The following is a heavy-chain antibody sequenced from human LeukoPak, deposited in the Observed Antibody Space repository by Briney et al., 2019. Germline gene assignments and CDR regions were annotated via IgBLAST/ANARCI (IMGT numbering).Heavy chain of an antibody. CDR3: ARGARTTVVTAMYNWFDP. CDR2: IIPIFGTA. V-gene: IGHV1-69*01. D-gene: IGHD4-23*01. J-gene: IGHJ5*02. Sequence: SVKVSCKASGGTFSSYAISWVRQAPGQGLEWMGGIIPIFGTANYAQKFQGRVTITADESTSTAYMELSSLRSEDTAVHYCARGARTTVVTAMYNWFDPWGQGTLVTVSS. CDR1: GGTFSSYA.